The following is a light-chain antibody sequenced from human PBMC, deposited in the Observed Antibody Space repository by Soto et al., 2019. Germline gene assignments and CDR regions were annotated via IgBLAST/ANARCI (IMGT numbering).Light chain of an antibody. CDR3: SSYTSSSTL. CDR1: SSDVGGYNY. Sequence: QSALTQAAAVSGCPGQSITISCTGTSSDVGGYNYVSWYQQHPGKAPKLMIYAVTDRPSGVSSRFSGSKSGNTASLTISGLQAEDEADYYCSSYTSSSTLFGTGTKVTVL. CDR2: AVT. V-gene: IGLV2-14*01. J-gene: IGLJ1*01.